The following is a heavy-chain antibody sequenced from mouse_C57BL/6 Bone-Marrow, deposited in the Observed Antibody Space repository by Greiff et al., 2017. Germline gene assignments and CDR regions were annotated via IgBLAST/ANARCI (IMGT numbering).Heavy chain of an antibody. CDR1: GYAFTNYL. Sequence: QVQLQQSGAELVRPGTSVKVSCKASGYAFTNYLIEWVKQRPGQGLEWIGVINPGSGGTNYNEKFKGKATLTADKSYSTAYMQLSSLTSEDSAVYFCAGGFAYWGQGTTLTVSS. CDR3: AGGFAY. V-gene: IGHV1-54*01. J-gene: IGHJ2*01. CDR2: INPGSGGT.